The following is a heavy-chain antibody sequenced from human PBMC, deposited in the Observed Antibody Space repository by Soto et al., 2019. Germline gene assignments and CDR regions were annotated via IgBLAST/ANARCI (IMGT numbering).Heavy chain of an antibody. CDR2: IWYDGSNK. CDR3: ARDSSGYRFFDY. D-gene: IGHD3-22*01. CDR1: GFTFSSYG. Sequence: QVQLVESGGGVVQPGRYLRLSCAASGFTFSSYGMHWVRQATGKGLEWVAVIWYDGSNKYYADSVKGRFTISRDNSKNTLYLQMNSLRAEDTAVYYCARDSSGYRFFDYWGQGTLVTVSS. V-gene: IGHV3-33*01. J-gene: IGHJ4*02.